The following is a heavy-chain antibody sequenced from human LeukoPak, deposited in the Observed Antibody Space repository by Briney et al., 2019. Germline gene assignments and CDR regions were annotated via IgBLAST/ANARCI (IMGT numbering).Heavy chain of an antibody. CDR1: GFTFSSYS. D-gene: IGHD4-17*01. CDR2: ISNSSSYI. J-gene: IGHJ4*02. CDR3: ARDLGLDYGDYPDYFDY. V-gene: IGHV3-21*01. Sequence: PGGSLRLSCAASGFTFSSYSMNWVRQAPGKGLEWVSSISNSSSYIYYADSVKGRFTISRDNAKNSLYLQMNSLRAEDTAVYYCARDLGLDYGDYPDYFDYWGQGTLVTVSS.